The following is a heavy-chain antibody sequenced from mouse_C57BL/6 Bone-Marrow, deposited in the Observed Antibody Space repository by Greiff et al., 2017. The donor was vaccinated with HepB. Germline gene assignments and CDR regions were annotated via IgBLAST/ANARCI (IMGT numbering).Heavy chain of an antibody. CDR3: ARDGGYDWYFDV. V-gene: IGHV5-16*01. J-gene: IGHJ1*03. CDR2: INYDGSST. Sequence: EVMLVESEGGLVQPGSSMKLSCTASGFTFSDYYMAWVRQVPEKGLEWVANINYDGSSTYYLDSLKSRFIISRDNAKNIRYLQMSSLKSEDTATYYCARDGGYDWYFDVWGTGTTVTVSS. CDR1: GFTFSDYY. D-gene: IGHD2-2*01.